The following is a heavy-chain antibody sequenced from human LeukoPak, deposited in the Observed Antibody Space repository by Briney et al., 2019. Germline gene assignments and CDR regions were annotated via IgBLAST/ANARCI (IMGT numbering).Heavy chain of an antibody. CDR1: GFTFSSYA. V-gene: IGHV3-30-3*01. CDR3: AREWGPDTKYFDY. CDR2: ISYDGSNK. J-gene: IGHJ4*02. Sequence: GGSLRLSCAASGFTFSSYAMHWVRQAPGKGLEWVAVISYDGSNKYYADSVKGRFTISRDNSKNTLYLQMNSLRAEDTAEYYCAREWGPDTKYFDYWGQGTLVTVSS. D-gene: IGHD5-18*01.